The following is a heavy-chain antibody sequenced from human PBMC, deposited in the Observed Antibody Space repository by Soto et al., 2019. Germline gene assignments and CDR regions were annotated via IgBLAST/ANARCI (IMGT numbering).Heavy chain of an antibody. CDR3: AKVPEQMTTALVPVYFDY. CDR2: ISYDGSNK. D-gene: IGHD4-17*01. V-gene: IGHV3-30*18. CDR1: GFTFSSYG. J-gene: IGHJ4*02. Sequence: GGSLRLSCAASGFTFSSYGMHWVRQAPGKGLEWVAVISYDGSNKYYADSVKGRFTISRDNSKNTLYLQMNSLRAEDTAVYYCAKVPEQMTTALVPVYFDYWGQGTLVPVSS.